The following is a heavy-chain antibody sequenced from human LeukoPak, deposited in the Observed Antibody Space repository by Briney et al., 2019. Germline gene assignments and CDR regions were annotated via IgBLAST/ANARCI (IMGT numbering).Heavy chain of an antibody. Sequence: GGSLRLSCAASGFTFSSYDMHWVRQATGKGLEWVSAIGTAGDTYYPGSVKGRFTISRENAKNSLYLQMNSLRAEDTAVYYCARDSMVRGVTDYWGQGTLVTVSS. J-gene: IGHJ4*02. V-gene: IGHV3-13*01. CDR1: GFTFSSYD. D-gene: IGHD3-10*01. CDR3: ARDSMVRGVTDY. CDR2: IGTAGDT.